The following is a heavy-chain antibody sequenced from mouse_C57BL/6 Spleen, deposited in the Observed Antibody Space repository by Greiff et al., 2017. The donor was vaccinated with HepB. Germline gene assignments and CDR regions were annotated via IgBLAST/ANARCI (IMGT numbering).Heavy chain of an antibody. J-gene: IGHJ1*03. CDR1: GYTFTSYW. CDR2: IYPGNSDT. CDR3: TRVDYDLYWYFDV. V-gene: IGHV1-5*01. D-gene: IGHD2-4*01. Sequence: VQLQQSGTVLARPGASVKMSCKTSGYTFTSYWMHWVKQRPGQGLEWIGAIYPGNSDTSYNQKFKGKAKLTAVTSASPAYMELSSLTNEDSAVYYSTRVDYDLYWYFDVWGTETTVTVSS.